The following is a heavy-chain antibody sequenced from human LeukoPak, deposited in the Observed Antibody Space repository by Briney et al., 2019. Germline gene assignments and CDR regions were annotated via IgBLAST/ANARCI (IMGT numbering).Heavy chain of an antibody. J-gene: IGHJ5*02. Sequence: ASVKVSCKSSGYTFTSYDINWVRQATGQGLEWMGWMNPNSGNTGYAQKFQGRVTMTRNTSISTAYMELSSLRSEETAVYYCARAGAVVDNWFDPWGQGTLVTVPS. V-gene: IGHV1-8*01. D-gene: IGHD2-15*01. CDR2: MNPNSGNT. CDR1: GYTFTSYD. CDR3: ARAGAVVDNWFDP.